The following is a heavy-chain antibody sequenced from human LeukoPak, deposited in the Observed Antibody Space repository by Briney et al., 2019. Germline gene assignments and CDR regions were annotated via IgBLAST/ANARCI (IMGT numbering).Heavy chain of an antibody. D-gene: IGHD3-3*01. CDR2: IYYTGST. V-gene: IGHV4-59*01. CDR3: ARYRPSESRSGEVTALDY. Sequence: SETLSLTCTVSGGSLTSYYLSWLRQPPGKGLEFVGHIYYTGSTKYNPCLKSRVTISLDTPENQFSLKLSSVTTADTAVYYCARYRPSESRSGEVTALDYWGQGTLVTVSS. CDR1: GGSLTSYY. J-gene: IGHJ4*02.